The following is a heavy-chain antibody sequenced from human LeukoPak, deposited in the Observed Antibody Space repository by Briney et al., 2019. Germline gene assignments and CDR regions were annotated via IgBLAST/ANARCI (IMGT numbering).Heavy chain of an antibody. CDR3: AKSGEYYGSGFYYYYMDV. CDR2: INGNGGRT. V-gene: IGHV3-23*01. CDR1: GFTFNKYA. J-gene: IGHJ6*03. Sequence: GGSLRLSCAASGFTFNKYAMSWVRQAPGKGLEWVSAINGNGGRTYYADSVKGRFSISRDNSKNTLYVQMNSLRAEDTAVYYCAKSGEYYGSGFYYYYMDVWGKGTTVTVSS. D-gene: IGHD3-10*01.